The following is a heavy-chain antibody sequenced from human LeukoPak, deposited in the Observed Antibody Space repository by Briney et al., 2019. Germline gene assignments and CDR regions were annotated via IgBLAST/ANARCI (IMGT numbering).Heavy chain of an antibody. J-gene: IGHJ5*02. CDR1: GGSISSSSYY. CDR2: IYYSGST. Sequence: SETLSLTCTVSGGSISSSSYYWGWIRQPPGKGLEWIGSIYYSGSTYYNPSLKSRVTISVDTSKNQFSLKLSSVTAADTAVYYCASLEEYGSWFDPWGQGTLVTVSS. CDR3: ASLEEYGSWFDP. D-gene: IGHD2-2*01. V-gene: IGHV4-39*01.